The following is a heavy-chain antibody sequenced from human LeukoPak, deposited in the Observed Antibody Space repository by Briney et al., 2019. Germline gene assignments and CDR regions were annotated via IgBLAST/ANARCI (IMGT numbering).Heavy chain of an antibody. V-gene: IGHV3-74*03. D-gene: IGHD4-23*01. Sequence: PGGSLRLSCAGSGFTFSSNWMHWVRQAPGKGLVWVSRINGDGSSTTYADSVKGRFTISRDNAKNTLYLQMNSLRAEDTAVYYCAKGGTTVVDYWGQGTLVTVSS. CDR3: AKGGTTVVDY. CDR2: INGDGSST. CDR1: GFTFSSNW. J-gene: IGHJ4*02.